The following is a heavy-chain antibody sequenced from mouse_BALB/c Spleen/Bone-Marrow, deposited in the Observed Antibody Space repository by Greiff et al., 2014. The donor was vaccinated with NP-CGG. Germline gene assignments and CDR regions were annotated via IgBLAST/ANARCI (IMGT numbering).Heavy chain of an antibody. J-gene: IGHJ3*01. V-gene: IGHV14-3*02. CDR1: GFNIKDTY. D-gene: IGHD1-1*01. Sequence: EVQLQQSGAELVKPGASVKLSCTASGFNIKDTYMHWVKQRPEQGLEWIGRIDPANGNTKYDPKFQGKATITADTSSNTAYLQLSSLTSEDTAVYSCARYNYGSSQFAYWAKGLWSLSL. CDR2: IDPANGNT. CDR3: ARYNYGSSQFAY.